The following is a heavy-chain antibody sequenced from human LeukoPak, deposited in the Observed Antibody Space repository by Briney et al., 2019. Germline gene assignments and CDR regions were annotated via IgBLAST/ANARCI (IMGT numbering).Heavy chain of an antibody. V-gene: IGHV3-69-1*01. CDR1: GFTFSDYY. Sequence: GGSLRLSCAASGFTFSDYYMSWIRQAPGKGLEWVSSISSSSYIYYADSVKGRFTISRDNAKNSLYLQMNSLRAEDTAVYYCARVTEAPYYFDYWGQGTLVTVSS. CDR2: ISSSSYI. CDR3: ARVTEAPYYFDY. J-gene: IGHJ4*02.